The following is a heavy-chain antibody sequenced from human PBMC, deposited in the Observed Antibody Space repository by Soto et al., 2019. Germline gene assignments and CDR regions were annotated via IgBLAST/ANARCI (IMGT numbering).Heavy chain of an antibody. CDR2: IKSDGSGT. D-gene: IGHD3-22*01. V-gene: IGHV3-74*01. CDR1: GFTFSSYW. J-gene: IGHJ4*02. CDR3: PRGDGDRYDGNGYLGRH. Sequence: EVQLVESGGGLVQPGESLTLSCAASGFTFSSYWMHWVRQAPGKGLVWVSRIKSDGSGTYYADSVKGRLTISRDNAKNPLFLQMDRSKVEDTAWDFCPRGDGDRYDGNGYLGRHWGQGTLVTVSS.